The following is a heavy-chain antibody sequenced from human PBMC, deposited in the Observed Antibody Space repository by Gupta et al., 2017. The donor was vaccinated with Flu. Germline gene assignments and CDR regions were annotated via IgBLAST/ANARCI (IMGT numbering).Heavy chain of an antibody. CDR3: ARDGDGAVDLDY. V-gene: IGHV3-74*01. Sequence: EVQLAESGGGLVQPGGSLRLSCAASGFTFSRHWMHWVRQAPGKGLEWVSYIDNDGRSTTYADSVKGRFTLSRDNAKNTPSLQMNSLRAEDTAVYYCARDGDGAVDLDYWGQGSLVIVSS. J-gene: IGHJ4*02. D-gene: IGHD6-19*01. CDR2: IDNDGRST. CDR1: GFTFSRHW.